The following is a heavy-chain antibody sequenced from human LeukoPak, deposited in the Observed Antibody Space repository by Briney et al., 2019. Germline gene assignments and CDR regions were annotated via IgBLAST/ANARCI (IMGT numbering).Heavy chain of an antibody. V-gene: IGHV4-4*02. D-gene: IGHD6-19*01. CDR1: GDSISSGDY. J-gene: IGHJ4*02. CDR2: IYQSGIT. Sequence: SETLFLTCGVSGDSISSGDYWNWVRQPPGKGLEWIGDIYQSGITNYNPSLKSRVTMSVDKSKNEFSLKLDSVTAADTAVYYCARDPRPRGGWFYFDYWGQGILVTVSS. CDR3: ARDPRPRGGWFYFDY.